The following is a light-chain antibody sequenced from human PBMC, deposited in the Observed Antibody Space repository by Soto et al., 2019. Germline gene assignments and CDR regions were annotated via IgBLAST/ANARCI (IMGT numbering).Light chain of an antibody. Sequence: DIQMTQSPSSVSASVGDRVTMTCRASQGISRWLAWYQQKPGKAPKLLVYAASSLQSGVPSRFSGSGSGTDFTLTISSLQPEDFATYYCQQANSFPITFGQGTRLEIK. CDR3: QQANSFPIT. CDR1: QGISRW. CDR2: AAS. V-gene: IGKV1D-12*01. J-gene: IGKJ5*01.